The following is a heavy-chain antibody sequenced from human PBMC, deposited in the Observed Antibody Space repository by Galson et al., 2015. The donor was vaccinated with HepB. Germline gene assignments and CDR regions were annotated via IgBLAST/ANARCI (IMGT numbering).Heavy chain of an antibody. CDR2: INPNSGGT. Sequence: SVKVFCKASGYTFTGSYMHWVRQAPGQGLEWMGWINPNSGGTNYAQKFQGRVTMTRDTSISTAYMELSRLRSDDTAVYYCARDLLPATIPYDYWGQGTLVTVSS. V-gene: IGHV1-2*02. CDR3: ARDLLPATIPYDY. D-gene: IGHD2-2*02. CDR1: GYTFTGSY. J-gene: IGHJ4*02.